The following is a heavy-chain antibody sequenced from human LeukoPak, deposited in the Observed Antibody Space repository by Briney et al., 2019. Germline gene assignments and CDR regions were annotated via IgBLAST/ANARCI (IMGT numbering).Heavy chain of an antibody. CDR2: ISYTGNT. CDR1: GDSVSTTNYY. V-gene: IGHV4-39*01. CDR3: AKLGDYDFWSGYFYYFDY. Sequence: PSETLSLTCTVSGDSVSTTNYYWGWIRQPPGRGPEWIGSISYTGNTYYSPSLRSRITVSIDTSKNQFSLTLTSVTAADTAVYYRAKLGDYDFWSGYFYYFDYWGQGTLVTVSS. D-gene: IGHD3-3*01. J-gene: IGHJ4*02.